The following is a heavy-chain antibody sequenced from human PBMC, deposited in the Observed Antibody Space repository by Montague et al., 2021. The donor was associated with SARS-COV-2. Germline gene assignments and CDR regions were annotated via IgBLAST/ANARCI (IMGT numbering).Heavy chain of an antibody. V-gene: IGHV4-59*13. Sequence: SETLSLTCTVSGGSISSYYWGWIRQPPGKGLEWIGYIYYSGSTNYNPSPKGPVTISVDTSKNQFSLKLSSVTAADTAVYYCARGDVEMATIKSGGPFYHFDYWGQGTLVTVSS. CDR1: GGSISSYY. D-gene: IGHD5-24*01. J-gene: IGHJ4*02. CDR3: ARGDVEMATIKSGGPFYHFDY. CDR2: IYYSGST.